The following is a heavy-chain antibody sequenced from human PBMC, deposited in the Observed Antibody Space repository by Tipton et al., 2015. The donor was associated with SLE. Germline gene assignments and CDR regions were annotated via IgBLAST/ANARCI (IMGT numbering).Heavy chain of an antibody. CDR1: GGSISSSNW. V-gene: IGHV4-4*02. D-gene: IGHD3-22*01. J-gene: IGHJ3*01. Sequence: TLSLTCDVSGGSISSSNWWSWVRQPPGKGLEWIGEINYSGSTKYNPSLKSRVTISVDASKNQFSLKMNFMTAADTAVYYCATSLNYYDSSGPEAWGQGTIVTVSS. CDR3: ATSLNYYDSSGPEA. CDR2: INYSGST.